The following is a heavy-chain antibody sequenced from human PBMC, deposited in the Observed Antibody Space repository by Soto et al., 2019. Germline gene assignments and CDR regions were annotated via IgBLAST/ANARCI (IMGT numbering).Heavy chain of an antibody. V-gene: IGHV3-23*01. CDR1: GFTFSNFA. CDR3: ARASDIVVVVAALDY. Sequence: GGSLRLSCAASGFTFSNFAMSWVRQAPGKGLEWVSSVTSSSDRTYYAASVKGRFTISRDNSKNTLYLQMNSLRAEDTAVYYCARASDIVVVVAALDYWGQGTLVTVSS. J-gene: IGHJ4*02. CDR2: VTSSSDRT. D-gene: IGHD2-15*01.